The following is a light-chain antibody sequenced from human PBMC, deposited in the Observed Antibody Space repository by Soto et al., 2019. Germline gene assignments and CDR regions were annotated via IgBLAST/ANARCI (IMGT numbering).Light chain of an antibody. CDR2: ASS. CDR1: QPISNN. Sequence: DIQMTQSPSSLSASVGDRVTITCRASQPISNNLNWYQQRPGKPPNLLIYASSSVQRGVPPRSSGGGSGTEFTLTISSLQPEDFAIYYCQQTDSTPITFGQGTRLEMK. CDR3: QQTDSTPIT. J-gene: IGKJ5*01. V-gene: IGKV1-39*01.